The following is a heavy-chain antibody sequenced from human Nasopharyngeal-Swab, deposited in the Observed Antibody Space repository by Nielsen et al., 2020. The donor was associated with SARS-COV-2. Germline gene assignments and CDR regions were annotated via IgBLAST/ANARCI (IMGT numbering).Heavy chain of an antibody. CDR1: GYTFTSYD. V-gene: IGHV1-8*01. D-gene: IGHD3-22*01. J-gene: IGHJ2*01. CDR3: ARGGTSYYYDSSGYPNWYFDL. Sequence: ASVKVSCKASGYTFTSYDINWVRQATGQGLEWMGWMNPNSGNTGYAQKFQGRVTMTRNTSISTVYMELSSLRSEDTAVYYCARGGTSYYYDSSGYPNWYFDLWGRGTLVTVSS. CDR2: MNPNSGNT.